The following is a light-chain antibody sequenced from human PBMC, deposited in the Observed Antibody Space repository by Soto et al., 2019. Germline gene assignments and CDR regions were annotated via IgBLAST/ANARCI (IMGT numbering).Light chain of an antibody. CDR3: SSYAGSDVFV. Sequence: QSALTQPPSASGSPGQSVAISCTGTSSDVGAYNYVAWYQQHPGKVPKFMIYEVSKRPSGVPDRFSGSKSGNTASLTVSGLQADDEADYYCSSYAGSDVFVFGTGTKVTVL. J-gene: IGLJ1*01. V-gene: IGLV2-8*01. CDR1: SSDVGAYNY. CDR2: EVS.